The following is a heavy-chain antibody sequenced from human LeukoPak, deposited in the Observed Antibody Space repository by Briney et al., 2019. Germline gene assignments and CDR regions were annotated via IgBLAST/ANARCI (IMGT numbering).Heavy chain of an antibody. CDR2: IYPGESDI. D-gene: IGHD6-19*01. V-gene: IGHV5-51*01. CDR3: AYAGAVAGHFDY. CDR1: GYSFTSYW. J-gene: IGHJ4*02. Sequence: GESLKISCKGSGYSFTSYWIGWVRQMPGKGLEWMGLIYPGESDIRYSPSFQGQVTISADKSISTAYLQWSSLRASDTAMYYCAYAGAVAGHFDYWGQGTLVTVSS.